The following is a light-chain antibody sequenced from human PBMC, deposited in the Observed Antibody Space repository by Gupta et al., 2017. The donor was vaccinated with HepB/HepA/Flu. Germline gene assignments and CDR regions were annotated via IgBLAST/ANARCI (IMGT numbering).Light chain of an antibody. CDR2: DAS. CDR1: QRVYNNY. CDR3: QQFGGWPLYI. J-gene: IGKJ2*01. V-gene: IGKV3-20*01. Sequence: IVLTQSPGTLSLSAGERATLSCRAIQRVYNNYLAWYEQKPGQAPRLLIYDASSRDTGIPDRFGGSGDGKEVTLTINRREQEDYAMYFCQQFGGWPLYIFGQGTLVDIK.